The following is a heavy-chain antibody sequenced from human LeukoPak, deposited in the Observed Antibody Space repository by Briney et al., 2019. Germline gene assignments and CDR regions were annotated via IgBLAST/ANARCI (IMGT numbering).Heavy chain of an antibody. CDR2: IYPDDSDT. CDR3: ARHTHHDY. J-gene: IGHJ4*02. V-gene: IGHV5-51*01. CDR1: GYTFTSYW. Sequence: GESLKISCKGSGYTFTSYWIGWVRQTPGKDLEWMGIIYPDDSDTRYSPSFRGQVTISADKSINTAYLQWSSLKASDTAIYYCARHTHHDYWGQGTLVTVSS.